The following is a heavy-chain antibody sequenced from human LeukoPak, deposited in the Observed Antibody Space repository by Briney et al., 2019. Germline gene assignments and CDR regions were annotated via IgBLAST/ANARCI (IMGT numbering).Heavy chain of an antibody. CDR3: ARNRAGDYFDH. Sequence: ASVKVSCKASGYTFTDYSMHWGRQAPGQGLEWMGWINPKSGNTDYAQKFQGRVTMTADSSITTAHMELNRLTSDDTTLYYCARNRAGDYFDHWGQGTLVTVSS. V-gene: IGHV1-2*02. D-gene: IGHD7-27*01. CDR1: GYTFTDYS. CDR2: INPKSGNT. J-gene: IGHJ4*02.